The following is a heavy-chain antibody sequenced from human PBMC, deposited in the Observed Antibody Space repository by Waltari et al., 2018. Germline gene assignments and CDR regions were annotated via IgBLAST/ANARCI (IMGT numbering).Heavy chain of an antibody. CDR2: IATSDRSI. Sequence: EVQLVESGGGLEQPGGSLRFSCVVSGFNFGSYEMLWVGQAPGKGLEWVSYIATSDRSIYYADSVRGRFTISRDNAKNSLYLHMNSLRAEDTAVYYCARVGGYYYYYMDVWGKGTTVTVSS. CDR1: GFNFGSYE. V-gene: IGHV3-48*03. D-gene: IGHD3-16*01. J-gene: IGHJ6*03. CDR3: ARVGGYYYYYMDV.